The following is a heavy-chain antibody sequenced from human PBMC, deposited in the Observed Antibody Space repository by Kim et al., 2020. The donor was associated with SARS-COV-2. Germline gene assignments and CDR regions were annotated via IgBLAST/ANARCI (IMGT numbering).Heavy chain of an antibody. CDR3: ARRGSSWSPLFDY. Sequence: SETLSLTCTVSGGSISSSSYYWGWIRQPPGKGLEWIGSIYYSGSTYYNPSLKSRVTISVDTSKNQFSLKLSSVTAADTAVYYCARRGSSWSPLFDYWGQGTLVTVSS. D-gene: IGHD6-13*01. J-gene: IGHJ4*02. CDR1: GGSISSSSYY. CDR2: IYYSGST. V-gene: IGHV4-39*01.